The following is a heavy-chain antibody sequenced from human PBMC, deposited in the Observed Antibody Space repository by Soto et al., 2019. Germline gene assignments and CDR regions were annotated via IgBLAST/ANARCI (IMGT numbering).Heavy chain of an antibody. V-gene: IGHV4-34*01. Sequence: SETLSLTCAVYGGSFSGYYWSWIRQPSGKGLEWIGEINHSGSTNYNPSLKSRVTISVDTSKNQFSLKLSSVTAADTAVYYCARHPIVGTTLYFDYWGRGTLVTVSS. CDR3: ARHPIVGTTLYFDY. CDR1: GGSFSGYY. D-gene: IGHD1-26*01. J-gene: IGHJ4*02. CDR2: INHSGST.